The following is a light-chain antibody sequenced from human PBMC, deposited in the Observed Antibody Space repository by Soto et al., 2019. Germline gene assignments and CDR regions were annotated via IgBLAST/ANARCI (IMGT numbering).Light chain of an antibody. CDR1: FXNIGSNY. CDR3: SAWDDSLSGFV. J-gene: IGLJ1*01. CDR2: SNN. V-gene: IGLV1-47*02. Sequence: QSVLTQPPSASGTPGQRVTISCSGGFXNIGSNYVYWYRQLPGTAPKLLISSNNQRPSGVPDRFSASKSGTSASLAISGLRSEDEADYYCSAWDDSLSGFVFGTGTKVTVL.